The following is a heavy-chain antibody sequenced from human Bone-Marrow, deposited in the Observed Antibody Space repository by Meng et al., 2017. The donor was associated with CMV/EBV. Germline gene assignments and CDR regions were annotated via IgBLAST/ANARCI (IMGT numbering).Heavy chain of an antibody. Sequence: GSLRLSCAVYGGSFSGYYWSWIRQPPGKGLEWIGEINHSGSTNYNPSLKSRVTISVDTSKNQFSLKLSSVTAADTAVYYCAREGGSLDVWGQGTTVTVYS. CDR3: AREGGSLDV. CDR2: INHSGST. J-gene: IGHJ6*02. D-gene: IGHD1-26*01. V-gene: IGHV4-34*01. CDR1: GGSFSGYY.